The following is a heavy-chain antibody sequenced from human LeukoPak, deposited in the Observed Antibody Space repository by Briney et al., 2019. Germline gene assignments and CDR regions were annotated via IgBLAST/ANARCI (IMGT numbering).Heavy chain of an antibody. Sequence: GGSLRLSCAASGFTVSSNYMSWVRQAPGKGLEWVSVIYSGGSTYYSDSVKGRFTIPRDNSKNTLYLQMNSLRAEDTAVYYCARAKFDLLFDYWGQGTLVAVSS. CDR2: IYSGGST. CDR1: GFTVSSNY. J-gene: IGHJ4*02. D-gene: IGHD3-9*01. CDR3: ARAKFDLLFDY. V-gene: IGHV3-53*01.